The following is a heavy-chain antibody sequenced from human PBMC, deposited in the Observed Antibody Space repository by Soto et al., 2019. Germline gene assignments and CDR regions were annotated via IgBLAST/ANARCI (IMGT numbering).Heavy chain of an antibody. CDR3: ARHGGRQLVPFNSGWSYFF. V-gene: IGHV4-39*01. CDR2: IYYSGST. Sequence: PSETLSLTCTVSGGSISSSSYYWGWIRQPPGKGLEWIGSIYYSGSTYYNPSLKSRVTISVDTSKNQFSLKLSSVTAADTAVYYCARHGGRQLVPFNSGWSYFFWGQGTLVTVSS. J-gene: IGHJ4*02. CDR1: GGSISSSSYY. D-gene: IGHD6-13*01.